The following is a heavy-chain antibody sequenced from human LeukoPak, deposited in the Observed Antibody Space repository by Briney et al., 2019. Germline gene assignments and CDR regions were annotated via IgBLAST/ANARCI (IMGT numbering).Heavy chain of an antibody. CDR2: IYSNGNT. J-gene: IGHJ2*01. V-gene: IGHV4-59*01. CDR1: GASINNNY. Sequence: SETLSLTCAVSGASINNNYWTWVRQPPGKGREWIGYIYSNGNTNYNPSLKGRVTMSIETSKNQFSLQLPSVTAADTAVYYCASGTFDGPLYGTYWYFHVWGRGTLVTVSS. CDR3: ASGTFDGPLYGTYWYFHV. D-gene: IGHD1-14*01.